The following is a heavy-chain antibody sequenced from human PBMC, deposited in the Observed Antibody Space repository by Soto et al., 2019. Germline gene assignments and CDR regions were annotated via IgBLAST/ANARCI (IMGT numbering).Heavy chain of an antibody. CDR1: GFTFSSYP. J-gene: IGHJ4*02. CDR2: ISSNGGST. V-gene: IGHV3-64D*08. Sequence: EVQLVESGGGLVQPGGSLRLSCSASGFTFSSYPMHWVRQAPGKGLEYVSAISSNGGSTYYADSVKGRFTISRDNSKNTLYLQMSSLRAEDTAVYYCVKSPHDTSGYVDYWGQGTLVTVSS. CDR3: VKSPHDTSGYVDY. D-gene: IGHD3-22*01.